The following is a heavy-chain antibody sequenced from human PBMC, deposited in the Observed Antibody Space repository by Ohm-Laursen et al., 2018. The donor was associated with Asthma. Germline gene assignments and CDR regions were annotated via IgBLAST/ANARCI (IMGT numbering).Heavy chain of an antibody. D-gene: IGHD6-19*01. V-gene: IGHV3-74*01. J-gene: IGHJ4*02. CDR3: ATIAVAGEFDY. CDR2: INSDGSST. CDR1: GFTFSSYW. Sequence: SLRLSCAASGFTFSSYWMHWVRQAPGKGLVWVSRINSDGSSTSYADSVKGRFTISRDNAKNTLYLQMNSLRAEDTAVYYCATIAVAGEFDYWGQGTLVTFSS.